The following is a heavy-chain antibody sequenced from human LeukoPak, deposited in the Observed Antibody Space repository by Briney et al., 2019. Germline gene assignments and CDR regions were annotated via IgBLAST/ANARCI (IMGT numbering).Heavy chain of an antibody. CDR2: ISYDGSNK. Sequence: PGRSLRLSCAASGFTFSAYGMHWVRQAPGKGLEWVAVISYDGSNKYYADSVKGRFTISRDNSKNTLYLQMNSLRAEDTAVYYCARDHSSSRSCPDFWGQGTLVTVSS. V-gene: IGHV3-30*06. J-gene: IGHJ4*02. CDR1: GFTFSAYG. CDR3: ARDHSSSRSCPDF. D-gene: IGHD6-13*01.